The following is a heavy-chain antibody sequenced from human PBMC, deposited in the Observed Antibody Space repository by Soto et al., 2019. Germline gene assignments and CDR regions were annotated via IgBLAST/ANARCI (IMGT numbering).Heavy chain of an antibody. D-gene: IGHD2-2*01. CDR1: GFTFSSFA. CDR3: ARRHREVPALIGDYFDY. J-gene: IGHJ4*02. Sequence: QVQLVESGGGVVQPGKSLTLSCAASGFTFSSFAMHWVRQPPGKGLEWVAVVSFEGNRQYFSDSVKGRFTISRDNSKNTVSLHMNSLINDDSSLYYGARRHREVPALIGDYFDYWGQGTLVTVSS. V-gene: IGHV3-30*04. CDR2: VSFEGNRQ.